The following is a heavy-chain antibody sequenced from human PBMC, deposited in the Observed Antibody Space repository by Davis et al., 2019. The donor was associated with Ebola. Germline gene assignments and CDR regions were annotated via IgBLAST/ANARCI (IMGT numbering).Heavy chain of an antibody. Sequence: AASVKVSCKASGGTFSSYAISWVRQAPGQGLEWMGRIIPILGIANYAQKFQGRVTITADKSTCTAYMELSSLRSEDTAVYYCARGLGYYGSGSLWFDPWGQGTLVTVSS. V-gene: IGHV1-69*04. CDR3: ARGLGYYGSGSLWFDP. D-gene: IGHD3-10*01. J-gene: IGHJ5*02. CDR2: IIPILGIA. CDR1: GGTFSSYA.